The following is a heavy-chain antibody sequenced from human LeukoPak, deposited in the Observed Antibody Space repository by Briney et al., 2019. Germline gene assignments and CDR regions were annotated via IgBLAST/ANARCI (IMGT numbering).Heavy chain of an antibody. D-gene: IGHD1-1*01. CDR1: GFTFTSSA. CDR2: IVVGSGNT. J-gene: IGHJ3*02. CDR3: ARDRPNGTGKRVDI. Sequence: GTSVKVSCKASGFTFTSSAVQWVRQARGQRLEWIGWIVVGSGNTNYAQKFQERVTITRDMSTSTAYMELRSLRSDDTAVYYCARDRPNGTGKRVDIWGQGTMVTVSS. V-gene: IGHV1-58*01.